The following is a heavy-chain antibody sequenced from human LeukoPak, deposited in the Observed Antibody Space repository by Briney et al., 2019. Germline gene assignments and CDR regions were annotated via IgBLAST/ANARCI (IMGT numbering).Heavy chain of an antibody. CDR3: ARLYSGYQPFFDY. Sequence: GESLKISCKGSGYNFTNYWIDWVRQMPGKGLEWMGIIYPGDSDTRYSPSFQGQVIISADKSISTAYLQWSSLKASDTAIYYCARLYSGYQPFFDYWGQGTLVTASS. CDR2: IYPGDSDT. D-gene: IGHD5-12*01. CDR1: GYNFTNYW. V-gene: IGHV5-51*01. J-gene: IGHJ4*02.